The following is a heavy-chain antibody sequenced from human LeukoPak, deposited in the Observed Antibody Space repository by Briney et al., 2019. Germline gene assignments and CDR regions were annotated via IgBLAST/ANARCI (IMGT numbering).Heavy chain of an antibody. J-gene: IGHJ4*02. Sequence: PSETLSLTCTVSGGSISSNSYFWGWIRQPPGKGLEWIGSIYYSGSTYYNPSLKSRVTISVDTSKNQFSLKVSSVIAADTAVYYCARRHYYDSSGYHYYFDYWGQGTLVTVSS. V-gene: IGHV4-39*01. D-gene: IGHD3-22*01. CDR3: ARRHYYDSSGYHYYFDY. CDR2: IYYSGST. CDR1: GGSISSNSYF.